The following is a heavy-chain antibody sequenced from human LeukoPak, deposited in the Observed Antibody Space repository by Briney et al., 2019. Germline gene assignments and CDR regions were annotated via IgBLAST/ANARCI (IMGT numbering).Heavy chain of an antibody. V-gene: IGHV4-59*01. CDR1: CGSISSYC. CDR3: ARHGGSYTFDF. J-gene: IGHJ4*02. Sequence: VKPSETLSLTCSVSCGSISSYCWSWIRQPPGKGLELIGYMYDSGSTNNNPSLKSRVTISVDTSKNQFSLRLSSVTAADTAVYYCARHGGSYTFDFWGQGVLVTVSS. D-gene: IGHD1-26*01. CDR2: MYDSGST.